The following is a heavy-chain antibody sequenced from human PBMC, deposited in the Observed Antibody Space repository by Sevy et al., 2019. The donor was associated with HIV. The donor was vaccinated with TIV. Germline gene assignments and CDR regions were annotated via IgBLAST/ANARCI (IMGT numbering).Heavy chain of an antibody. Sequence: SETLSLTCAVYGGSFSGYYWNWIRHPPGKALEWIGEINHSGSTNYNPSLKSRVTISVDTSKNQFYLKLNSVTAADTAVYYCARAPPVVVVPGAPSWFDPWGQGTLVTVSS. D-gene: IGHD2-2*01. CDR1: GGSFSGYY. J-gene: IGHJ5*02. CDR2: INHSGST. V-gene: IGHV4-34*01. CDR3: ARAPPVVVVPGAPSWFDP.